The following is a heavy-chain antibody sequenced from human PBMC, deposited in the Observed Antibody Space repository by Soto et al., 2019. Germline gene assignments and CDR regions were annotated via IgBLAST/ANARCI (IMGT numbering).Heavy chain of an antibody. J-gene: IGHJ4*02. Sequence: GGSLRLSCAASGFTFSHYWMSWVRQAPGKGLEWVANIKEDGSVKYYVDSQKGRFAISRDNARNSLYLQMTNVRTEDTAVYYCARIGYSSSSFDYWGQGILVTVSS. CDR3: ARIGYSSSSFDY. CDR2: IKEDGSVK. V-gene: IGHV3-7*05. CDR1: GFTFSHYW. D-gene: IGHD6-6*01.